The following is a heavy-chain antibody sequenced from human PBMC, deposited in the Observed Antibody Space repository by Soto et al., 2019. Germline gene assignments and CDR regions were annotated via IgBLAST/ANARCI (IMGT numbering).Heavy chain of an antibody. CDR3: ARDSVALYYYYYGMDV. J-gene: IGHJ6*02. D-gene: IGHD2-21*01. V-gene: IGHV2-70*11. CDR2: IDWDDDK. Sequence: SGPTLGNPTQTLTLTCTFPGFSLSTSGMCVSWIRQPPGKALEWLARIDWDDDKYYSTSLKTRLTISKDTSKNQVVLTMTNMDPVDTATYYCARDSVALYYYYYGMDVWGQGTTVTVS. CDR1: GFSLSTSGMC.